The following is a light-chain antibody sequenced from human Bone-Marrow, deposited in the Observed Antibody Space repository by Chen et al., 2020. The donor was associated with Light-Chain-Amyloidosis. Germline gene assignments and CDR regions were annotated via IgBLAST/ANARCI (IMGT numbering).Light chain of an antibody. CDR2: RDT. Sequence: SYALPQPPSVSVSPGQTARITCSGDDLPTKYAYWYQQKPGQAPVMVIHRDTERPSGISVRFSGSSSGRTATVTISGVRAEDEADYHCQSADSSGTYEVIFGGGTKLTVL. J-gene: IGLJ2*01. CDR1: DLPTKY. V-gene: IGLV3-25*03. CDR3: QSADSSGTYEVI.